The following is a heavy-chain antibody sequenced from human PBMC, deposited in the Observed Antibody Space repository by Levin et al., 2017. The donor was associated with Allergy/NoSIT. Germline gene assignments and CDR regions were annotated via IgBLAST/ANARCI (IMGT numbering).Heavy chain of an antibody. CDR1: GFTFSSYG. J-gene: IGHJ6*02. CDR3: ARDVGSIAATGGFS. D-gene: IGHD6-6*01. Sequence: GESLKISCAASGFTFSSYGMNWIRQAPGRGLDWVSYISDSSRSVYYADSVKGRFTISRDNAKNSLYLQMNSLRDEDTAVYYCARDVGSIAATGGFSWGQGTTVTVSS. V-gene: IGHV3-48*02. CDR2: ISDSSRSV.